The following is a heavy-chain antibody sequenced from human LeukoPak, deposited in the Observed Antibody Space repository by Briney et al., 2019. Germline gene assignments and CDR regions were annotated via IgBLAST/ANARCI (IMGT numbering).Heavy chain of an antibody. V-gene: IGHV3-21*01. CDR3: ARDPYILSGYYAPNWFDP. D-gene: IGHD3-9*01. J-gene: IGHJ5*02. CDR1: GLTFSSYS. Sequence: PGVPLRLSCGPSGLTFSSYSMNWVRQAAGKGLEWVSSISSSSSYIYYADSVKGRFTISRKNAKNSLYLQMNSLRAEDTAVYYCARDPYILSGYYAPNWFDPWGQGTLVTVSS. CDR2: ISSSSSYI.